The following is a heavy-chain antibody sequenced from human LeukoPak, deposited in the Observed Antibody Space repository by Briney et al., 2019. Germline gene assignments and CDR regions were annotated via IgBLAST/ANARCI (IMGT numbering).Heavy chain of an antibody. CDR1: GFTFSSYA. Sequence: GGLLRLSCAASGFTFSSYAMSWVRQAPGKGLEWVSGVSGSGGTTYYADSVKGRFTVSRDNSKNTLYLQMNSLRAEDTAVYYCATWDNAWEFAYWGQGTLVSVSS. D-gene: IGHD1-26*01. V-gene: IGHV3-23*01. CDR3: ATWDNAWEFAY. CDR2: VSGSGGTT. J-gene: IGHJ4*02.